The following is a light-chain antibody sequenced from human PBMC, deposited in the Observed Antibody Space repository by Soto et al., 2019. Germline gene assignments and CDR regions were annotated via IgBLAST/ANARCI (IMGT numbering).Light chain of an antibody. CDR3: SSDAGSNNLV. CDR2: DVS. V-gene: IGLV2-8*01. CDR1: SSDVVGYNY. J-gene: IGLJ1*01. Sequence: QSALTQPPSASGSLGQSVTISCTGNSSDVVGYNYASWYQQHPGKAPKLMIYDVSQRPSGVPDRFSGSKSGNTASLTVSGLQAEDAADYYCSSDAGSNNLVFGTGTQVTVL.